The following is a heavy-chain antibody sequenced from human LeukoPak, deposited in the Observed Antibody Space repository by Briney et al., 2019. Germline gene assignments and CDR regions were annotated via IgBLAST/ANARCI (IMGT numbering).Heavy chain of an antibody. CDR1: GFTFSGSA. CDR3: TRWSNYDAFDI. CDR2: IRSKANSYAT. D-gene: IGHD4-11*01. Sequence: GGSLRLSCAASGFTFSGSAMHWVRQASGKGLEWVGRIRSKANSYATAYAVSVKGRFTISSDDSKNTAYLQMNSLKTEDTAVYYCTRWSNYDAFDIWGQGTMVTVSS. J-gene: IGHJ3*02. V-gene: IGHV3-73*01.